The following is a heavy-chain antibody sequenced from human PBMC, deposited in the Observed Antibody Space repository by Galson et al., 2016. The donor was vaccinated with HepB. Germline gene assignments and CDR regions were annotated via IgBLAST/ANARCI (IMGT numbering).Heavy chain of an antibody. D-gene: IGHD3-22*01. CDR1: GFTFRSYD. J-gene: IGHJ2*01. V-gene: IGHV3-23*01. CDR3: AKDGGTWGYYYGDWNLDL. Sequence: SLRLSCAASGFTFRSYDMSWVRQAPGKGLEWVSGINYSGSNTYYADSVKGRFTISRDNSKNTLYLQMNSLRADDTAVYYCAKDGGTWGYYYGDWNLDLWGRGTLVTVSS. CDR2: INYSGSNT.